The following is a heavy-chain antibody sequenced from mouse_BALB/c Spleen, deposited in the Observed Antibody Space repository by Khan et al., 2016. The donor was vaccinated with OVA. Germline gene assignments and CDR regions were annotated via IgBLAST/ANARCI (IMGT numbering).Heavy chain of an antibody. CDR2: NYHGDGDT. V-gene: IGHV1-80*01. CDR1: GYAFSNYW. Sequence: QVQLKQSGAELVRPGSSVKISCKASGYAFSNYWMNWVKQRPGQGLEWIGQNYHGDGDTSFNGKFRGKATLTADKSSSTAYMQLSSLTSEDSAVYFCARSGYDYFAYWGQGTLVTVSA. D-gene: IGHD2-14*01. J-gene: IGHJ3*01. CDR3: ARSGYDYFAY.